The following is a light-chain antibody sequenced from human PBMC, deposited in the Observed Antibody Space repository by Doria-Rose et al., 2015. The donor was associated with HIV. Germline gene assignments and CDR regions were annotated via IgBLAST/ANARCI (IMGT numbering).Light chain of an antibody. CDR2: DGS. V-gene: IGKV3-20*01. Sequence: LTQSLGTLSLSPGERATLSCRASQSFSSTYLAWYQQKPGQAPCLLIYDGSTRATGIPDRFSASGSGTDFTLTINRLEPEDFALYYCHQYGTSWTFGQGTKVEI. J-gene: IGKJ1*01. CDR1: QSFSSTY. CDR3: HQYGTSWT.